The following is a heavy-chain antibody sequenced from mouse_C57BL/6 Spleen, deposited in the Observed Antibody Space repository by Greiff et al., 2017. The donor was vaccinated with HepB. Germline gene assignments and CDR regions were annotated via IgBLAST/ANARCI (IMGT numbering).Heavy chain of an antibody. Sequence: VQLQQSGAELVRPGASVKLSCTASGFNIKDDYMHWVKQRPEQGLEWIGWIDPENGDTEYASKFQGKATITADTSSNTAYLQLSSLTSEDTAVYYCTSQLTYGFAYWGQGTLVTVSA. CDR2: IDPENGDT. D-gene: IGHD6-5*01. V-gene: IGHV14-4*01. CDR3: TSQLTYGFAY. CDR1: GFNIKDDY. J-gene: IGHJ3*01.